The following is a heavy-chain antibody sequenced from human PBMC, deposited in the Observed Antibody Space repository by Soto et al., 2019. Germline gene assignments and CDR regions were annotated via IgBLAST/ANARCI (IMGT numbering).Heavy chain of an antibody. V-gene: IGHV3-23*01. D-gene: IGHD2-15*01. CDR1: GFTFSTYA. J-gene: IGHJ4*02. CDR3: AKETLGYCSSGSCRIDY. CDR2: ISGSGDST. Sequence: GGSLRLSCATSGFTFSTYAMRWVRQAPGKGLEWVSTISGSGDSTYYADSVRGRFTISRDNSKNTLYLQMNSLRAEDTAVYYCAKETLGYCSSGSCRIDYWGQGTLVTSPQ.